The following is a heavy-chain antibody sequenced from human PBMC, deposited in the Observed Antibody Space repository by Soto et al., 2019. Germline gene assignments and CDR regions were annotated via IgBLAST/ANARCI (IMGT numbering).Heavy chain of an antibody. CDR3: AKRDTSTLIVLTKSAFDV. D-gene: IGHD3-22*01. Sequence: EVQLLESGGGLVQPGGSLRLSCAASGLSFSTYGMGWVRQAPGKGLEWVSGISGSGGDTYYADSVKGRITISRDNSKNTLYLRMKSLRAEDTAVSYCAKRDTSTLIVLTKSAFDVWGQGTVIPVSS. V-gene: IGHV3-23*01. J-gene: IGHJ3*01. CDR2: ISGSGGDT. CDR1: GLSFSTYG.